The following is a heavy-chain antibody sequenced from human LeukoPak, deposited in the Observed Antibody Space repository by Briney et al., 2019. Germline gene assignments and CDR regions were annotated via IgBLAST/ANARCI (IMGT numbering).Heavy chain of an antibody. CDR3: AKGNNERGELRYFDWLLFRDLPHDY. V-gene: IGHV3-30*02. CDR1: GFTFSSYG. J-gene: IGHJ4*02. CDR2: IRYDGSNK. Sequence: PGGSLRLSCAASGFTFSSYGMHWVRQAPGKGLEWVAFIRYDGSNKYYADSVKGRFTISRDNSKNTLYLQMNSLRAEDTAVYYCAKGNNERGELRYFDWLLFRDLPHDYWGQGTLVIVSS. D-gene: IGHD3-9*01.